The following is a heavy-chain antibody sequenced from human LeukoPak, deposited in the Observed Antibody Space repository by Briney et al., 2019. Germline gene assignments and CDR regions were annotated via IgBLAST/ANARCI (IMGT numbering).Heavy chain of an antibody. J-gene: IGHJ5*02. CDR1: GYTFTNYG. CDR3: ARDPHYYDSSALGSNWFDP. V-gene: IGHV1-18*01. CDR2: ISAYSGAA. D-gene: IGHD3-22*01. Sequence: GASVKVSCKVSGYTFTNYGISWVRQAPGQGLEWMGWISAYSGAANYAQKLQGRVTMTTDTSTSTAYMELRSLRSDDTAVYYCARDPHYYDSSALGSNWFDPWGQGTLVTVSS.